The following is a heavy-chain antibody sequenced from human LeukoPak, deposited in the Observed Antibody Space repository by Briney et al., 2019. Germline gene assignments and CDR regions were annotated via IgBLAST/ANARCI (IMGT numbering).Heavy chain of an antibody. J-gene: IGHJ4*02. CDR2: ISGSGGST. CDR1: GFTFSSYA. D-gene: IGHD3-3*01. CDR3: AARFLEWLSNY. V-gene: IGHV3-23*01. Sequence: GGSLRLSCAASGFTFSSYAMSWVRQAPGKGLEWVSVISGSGGSTYHADSGKGRFTISRDNSKNTLYLQMNSLRAEDTAVYYCAARFLEWLSNYWGQGTLVTVSS.